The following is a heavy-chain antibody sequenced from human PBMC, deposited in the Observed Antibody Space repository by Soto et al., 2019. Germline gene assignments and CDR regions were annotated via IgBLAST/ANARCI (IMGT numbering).Heavy chain of an antibody. J-gene: IGHJ5*02. D-gene: IGHD6-13*01. V-gene: IGHV4-31*03. Sequence: QVQLQESGPGLVKPSQTLSLTCTVSGCSISSGGYNWIWIRQHPGKGLEGIGYIYNSGRTYYNTSLKGRVTNSVDASKNQFSLTLSSVTAADTAVCYCARVFSGSSSFFDPWGQGTLGTVSS. CDR2: IYNSGRT. CDR3: ARVFSGSSSFFDP. CDR1: GCSISSGGYN.